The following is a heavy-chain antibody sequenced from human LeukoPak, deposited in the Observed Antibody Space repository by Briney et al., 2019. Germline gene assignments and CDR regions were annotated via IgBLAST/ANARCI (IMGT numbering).Heavy chain of an antibody. CDR2: IYYTGST. CDR1: GGSISSYY. J-gene: IGHJ5*01. CDR3: ARTTNGKTVNWFAP. V-gene: IGHV4-59*12. D-gene: IGHD1-1*01. Sequence: TPSETLSLTCTVSGGSISSYYWSWIRQPPGKGLEWIGYIYYTGSTNYNPSLKSRVTMSVDTSKNQLSLKLNSVTAADSATYYCARTTNGKTVNWFAPWGQGTPVIVSS.